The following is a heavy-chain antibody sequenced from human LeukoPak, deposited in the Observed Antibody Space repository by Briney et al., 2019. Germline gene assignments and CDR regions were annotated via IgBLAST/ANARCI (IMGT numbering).Heavy chain of an antibody. D-gene: IGHD2-21*02. J-gene: IGHJ6*03. CDR1: GFTFSNYA. Sequence: GGSLRLSCAASGFTFSNYAMSWVRQAPGKGLEWVSAISGGGGPTYYADSVKGRFTISRDNSENTLYVQMNSLRAEDTAVYYCAKLVTRGTYYMDVWGKGTTVTVSS. CDR2: ISGGGGPT. V-gene: IGHV3-23*01. CDR3: AKLVTRGTYYMDV.